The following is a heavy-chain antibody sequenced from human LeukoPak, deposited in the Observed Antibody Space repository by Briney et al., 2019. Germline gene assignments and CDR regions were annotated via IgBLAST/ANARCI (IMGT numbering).Heavy chain of an antibody. CDR3: AIGSRADYYYGMDV. CDR2: INHSGST. J-gene: IGHJ6*04. CDR1: GGSFSGYY. D-gene: IGHD3-10*01. Sequence: PSETLSLTCAVYGGSFSGYYWSWIRQPPGKGLEWIGEINHSGSTNYNPSLKSGVTISVDTSKNQFSLKLSSVTAADTAVYYCAIGSRADYYYGMDVWGKGTTVTVSS. V-gene: IGHV4-34*01.